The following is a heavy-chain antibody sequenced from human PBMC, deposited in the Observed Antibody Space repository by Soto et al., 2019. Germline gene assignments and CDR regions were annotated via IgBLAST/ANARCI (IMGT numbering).Heavy chain of an antibody. J-gene: IGHJ6*02. Sequence: PGGSMRLSCAASGFTVSSNYMSWVRQAPGKGLEWVSIFYIGGNTYYADSVKGRFTISRDISKNTLYLQMNSLRVEDTAVYYCARGGSYYVDYSLDVWGQGTTVTVSS. CDR2: FYIGGNT. CDR1: GFTVSSNY. D-gene: IGHD1-26*01. CDR3: ARGGSYYVDYSLDV. V-gene: IGHV3-53*01.